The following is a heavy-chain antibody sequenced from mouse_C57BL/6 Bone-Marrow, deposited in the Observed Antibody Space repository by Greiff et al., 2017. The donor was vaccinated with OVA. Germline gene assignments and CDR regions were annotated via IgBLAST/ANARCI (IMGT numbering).Heavy chain of an antibody. Sequence: VQLQQPGAELVKPGASVKMSCKASGYTFTSYWITWVKQRPGQGLEWIGDIYPGSGSTNYNEKFKSKATLTVDTSSSTAYMQLSSLTSEDSAVYYCASYYYGSSYVMDYWGQGTSVTVSS. CDR1: GYTFTSYW. D-gene: IGHD1-1*01. CDR3: ASYYYGSSYVMDY. V-gene: IGHV1-55*01. CDR2: IYPGSGST. J-gene: IGHJ4*01.